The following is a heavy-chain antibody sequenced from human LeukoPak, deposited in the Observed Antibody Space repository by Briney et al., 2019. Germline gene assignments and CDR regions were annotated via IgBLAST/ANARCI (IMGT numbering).Heavy chain of an antibody. CDR2: IYYSGST. V-gene: IGHV4-39*01. Sequence: SETLSLTCTVSGGSISSSSYYWGWIRQPPGKGLEWIGSIYYSGSTYYNPSLKSRVTISVDTSKNQFSLELSSVTAADTAVYYCATSREDSSGWIPVYFDYWGQGTLVTVSS. CDR1: GGSISSSSYY. J-gene: IGHJ4*02. D-gene: IGHD6-19*01. CDR3: ATSREDSSGWIPVYFDY.